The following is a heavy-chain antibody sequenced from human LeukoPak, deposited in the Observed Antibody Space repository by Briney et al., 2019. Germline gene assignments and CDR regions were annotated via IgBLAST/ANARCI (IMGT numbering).Heavy chain of an antibody. D-gene: IGHD1-26*01. CDR1: GDSINSGGFY. J-gene: IGHJ4*02. CDR3: ARRAVGATHFDY. Sequence: SETLSLTCTVSGDSINSGGFYWNWIRQHPGKGLEWIGYSYSSGNTYRNPSLKSRVIISLDTPKNQFSLNLSSVTAADTAVYYCARRAVGATHFDYWGQGTLVTVSS. V-gene: IGHV4-31*03. CDR2: SYSSGNT.